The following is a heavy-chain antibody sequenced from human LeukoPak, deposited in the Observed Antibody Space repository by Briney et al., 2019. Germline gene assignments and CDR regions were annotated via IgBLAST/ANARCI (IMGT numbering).Heavy chain of an antibody. D-gene: IGHD3-22*01. Sequence: PSETLSLTCAVYGGSFSGYYWSWIRQPPGKGLEWIGEINHSGSTNYNPSLKSRVTISVDTSRNQFSLKLSSVTAADTAVYYCASRGYYRDYWGQGTLVTVSS. CDR2: INHSGST. CDR3: ASRGYYRDY. J-gene: IGHJ4*02. V-gene: IGHV4-34*01. CDR1: GGSFSGYY.